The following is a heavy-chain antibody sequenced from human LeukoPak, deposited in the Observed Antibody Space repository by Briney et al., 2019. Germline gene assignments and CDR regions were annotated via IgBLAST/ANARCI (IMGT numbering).Heavy chain of an antibody. V-gene: IGHV4-39*01. J-gene: IGHJ4*02. CDR3: ARHILADYYQIRFDY. D-gene: IGHD3-9*01. CDR2: IYYSGST. Sequence: PSETLSLTCTVSGGSISSSSYYWGWIRQPPGKGLEWIGSIYYSGSTYYNPSLKSRVTISVDTSKNQFSPKLSSVTAADTAVYHCARHILADYYQIRFDYWGQGTLVTVSS. CDR1: GGSISSSSYY.